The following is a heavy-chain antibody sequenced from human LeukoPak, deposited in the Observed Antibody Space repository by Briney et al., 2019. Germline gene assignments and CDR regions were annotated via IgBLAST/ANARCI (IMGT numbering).Heavy chain of an antibody. V-gene: IGHV4-30-4*08. CDR3: ARAAAGTSLFDY. CDR2: IYYSGSP. Sequence: SQTLSLTCTVSGGSTSSGDYYWSWIRQPPGKGLEWIGYIYYSGSPYYNPSLKSRVSMSLDTSKSQFFLKLSSVTAADTAVYFCARAAAGTSLFDYWGQGTLVTVSS. D-gene: IGHD6-13*01. J-gene: IGHJ4*02. CDR1: GGSTSSGDYY.